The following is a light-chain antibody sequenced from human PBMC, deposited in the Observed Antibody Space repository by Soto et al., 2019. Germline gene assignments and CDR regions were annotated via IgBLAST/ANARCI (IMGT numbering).Light chain of an antibody. CDR2: GAS. V-gene: IGKV3-20*01. Sequence: EFVLTQSPGILSLSPGERATLSCRASQSISSGFLAWYQQKPGQAPRLLIYGASNRGTGIPDRFSGSGSGTDCTLTISILEPEDFAVYYCQQYGSSPPLTFDGGTKVELK. CDR3: QQYGSSPPLT. J-gene: IGKJ4*01. CDR1: QSISSGF.